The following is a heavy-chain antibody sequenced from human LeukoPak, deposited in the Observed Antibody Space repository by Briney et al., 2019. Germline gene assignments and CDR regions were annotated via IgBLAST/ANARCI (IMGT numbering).Heavy chain of an antibody. J-gene: IGHJ3*02. CDR2: IYYTGST. V-gene: IGHV4-59*01. CDR3: ARGHNDSSGSSNTFDI. CDR1: GASITSSY. Sequence: SETLSLTCTVSGASITSSYWSWIRQPPGKGLEWIGYIYYTGSTNYNPSLKGRVTMSLDTSKNQFSLRLSSVTAADTAFYYCARGHNDSSGSSNTFDIWGQGTMVTVSS. D-gene: IGHD3-22*01.